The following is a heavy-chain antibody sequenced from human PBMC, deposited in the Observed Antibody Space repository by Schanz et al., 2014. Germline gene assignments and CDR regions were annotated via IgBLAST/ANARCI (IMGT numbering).Heavy chain of an antibody. V-gene: IGHV3-64*04. CDR3: ARDLISSGWYG. CDR2: ISSNGGST. J-gene: IGHJ4*02. CDR1: GFTFSSYS. D-gene: IGHD6-19*01. Sequence: VQLVESGGGLVQPGGSLRLSCSASGFTFSSYSMYWVRQAPGKGLEYVSVISSNGGSTDFADSVKGRFTISRDNSKNSLYLQMSSLRDEDTAVYYCARDLISSGWYGWGQGTLVTVSS.